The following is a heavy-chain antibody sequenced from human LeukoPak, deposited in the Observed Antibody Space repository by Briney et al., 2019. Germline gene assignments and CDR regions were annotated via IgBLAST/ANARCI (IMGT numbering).Heavy chain of an antibody. J-gene: IGHJ4*02. CDR1: GGPISSYY. Sequence: PSETLSLTCTVSGGPISSYYWSWIPRPPGKGLEGIANIYLSGSTKYTPSLKRRVTISVDTTKNQFSLKLSSVTAADTAVYYGARTGSDWYPLNNGGEGTLVTVSS. V-gene: IGHV4-59*13. D-gene: IGHD6-19*01. CDR3: ARTGSDWYPLNN. CDR2: IYLSGST.